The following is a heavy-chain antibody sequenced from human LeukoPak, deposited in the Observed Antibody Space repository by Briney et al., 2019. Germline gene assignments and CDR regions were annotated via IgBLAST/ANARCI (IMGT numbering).Heavy chain of an antibody. V-gene: IGHV4-59*01. CDR1: GGSISGYY. Sequence: SETLSLTCTVSGGSISGYYWSWSRQPPGKGVEWIGNLYYMRGAWYKSSLKSRVTTSVDTSRNEFSLKLSSVTAADTAVYFCARDVRRPHASGTVNHFDYWGQGSLVTVSS. J-gene: IGHJ4*02. CDR3: ARDVRRPHASGTVNHFDY. D-gene: IGHD3-10*01. CDR2: LYYMRGA.